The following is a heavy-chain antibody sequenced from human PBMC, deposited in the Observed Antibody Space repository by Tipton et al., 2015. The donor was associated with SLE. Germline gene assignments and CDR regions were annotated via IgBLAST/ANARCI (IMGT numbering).Heavy chain of an antibody. CDR3: ARVSGSYLYYYYYYYMDV. D-gene: IGHD1-26*01. CDR2: INHSGST. CDR1: GGSFSGYY. J-gene: IGHJ6*03. Sequence: TLSLTCAVYGGSFSGYYWSWIRQPPGKGLEWIGEINHSGSTNYNPSLKSRVTTSVDTSKNQFSLKLSSVTAADTAVYFCARVSGSYLYYYYYYYMDVWGKGTTVTVSS. V-gene: IGHV4-34*01.